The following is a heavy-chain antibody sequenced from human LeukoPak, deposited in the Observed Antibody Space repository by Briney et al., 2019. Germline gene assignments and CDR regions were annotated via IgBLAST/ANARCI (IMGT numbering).Heavy chain of an antibody. CDR1: GITFIKYS. D-gene: IGHD6-19*01. Sequence: GGSLRLSCAASGITFIKYSMTWVRQAPGKGLEWVSAITGSGAFTDYADSVKGRFTISRDNSKNMLYLQMNSLRAEDTAVYYCAKRSAESSGYFDYWGQGTLVTVSS. J-gene: IGHJ4*02. CDR2: ITGSGAFT. CDR3: AKRSAESSGYFDY. V-gene: IGHV3-23*01.